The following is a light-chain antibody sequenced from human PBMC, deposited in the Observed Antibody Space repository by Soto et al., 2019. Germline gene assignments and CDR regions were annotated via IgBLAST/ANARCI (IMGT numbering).Light chain of an antibody. CDR2: GAS. J-gene: IGKJ2*01. CDR1: QSVSSSY. CDR3: QQYDNSPYT. V-gene: IGKV3-20*01. Sequence: EIVLTQSPGTLSLSPGARATLSCRASQSVSSSYLAWYQQKPGQAPRLLICGASSRATGIPDRFSGSGSGTDFTLTISRLEPEDFAVYYCQQYDNSPYTFGQGTKLEIK.